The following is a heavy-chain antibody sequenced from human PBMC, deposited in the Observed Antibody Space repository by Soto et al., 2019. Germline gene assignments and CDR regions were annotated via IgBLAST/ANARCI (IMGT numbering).Heavy chain of an antibody. CDR1: GGSISSGAYY. D-gene: IGHD5-12*01. V-gene: IGHV4-31*03. Sequence: SETLSLTCTVSGGSISSGAYYWSWIRQHPGKGLEWMGYIYYSGSTHYNPSLKSRVTISVDTSKNQFSLKLSSVTAADTAVYYCARSGASGYDFRVNWFDPCGKGTLVTVSS. J-gene: IGHJ5*02. CDR3: ARSGASGYDFRVNWFDP. CDR2: IYYSGST.